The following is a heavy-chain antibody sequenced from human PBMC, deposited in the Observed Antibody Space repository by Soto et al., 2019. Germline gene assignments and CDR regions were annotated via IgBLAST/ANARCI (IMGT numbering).Heavy chain of an antibody. V-gene: IGHV3-23*01. J-gene: IGHJ4*02. D-gene: IGHD3-9*01. CDR1: GFTPTTTP. CDR2: ISGTASRT. CDR3: ATYFRYFDN. Sequence: EVQLLESGGGLVLPGGSLRLSCAGSGFTPTTTPLSWVRQPPGKGLEWVTTISGTASRTYYVDAVKGRFFISRDNSKNTVTLQMNTLTLDDTAVYYCATYFRYFDNWGKGTRVTVSS.